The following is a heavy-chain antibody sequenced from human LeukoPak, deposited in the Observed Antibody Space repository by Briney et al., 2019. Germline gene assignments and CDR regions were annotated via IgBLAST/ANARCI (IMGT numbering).Heavy chain of an antibody. Sequence: GGSLRLSCAASGFTFDDYAMHWVRQAPGKGLEWVSGISWNSGSIGYADSVKGRFTISRDNAKNSLYLQMNSLRAEDTALYYCAKGRGVVVVYFDYWGQGTLVTASS. CDR2: ISWNSGSI. CDR1: GFTFDDYA. V-gene: IGHV3-9*01. D-gene: IGHD2-15*01. J-gene: IGHJ4*02. CDR3: AKGRGVVVVYFDY.